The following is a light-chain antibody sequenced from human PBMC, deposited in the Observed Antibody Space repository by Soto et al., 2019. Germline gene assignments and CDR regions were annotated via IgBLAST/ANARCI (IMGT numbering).Light chain of an antibody. CDR2: RAS. CDR3: QQRGT. Sequence: IVMTQSPATLSVSLGERATLSCRASQSINSNLAWYQQKPGQAPRLLMFRASIRAAGFPARFSGSGSGTDFTLTISSLEPEDFAVYYCQQRGTFGQGTRLEIK. J-gene: IGKJ5*01. CDR1: QSINSN. V-gene: IGKV3-15*01.